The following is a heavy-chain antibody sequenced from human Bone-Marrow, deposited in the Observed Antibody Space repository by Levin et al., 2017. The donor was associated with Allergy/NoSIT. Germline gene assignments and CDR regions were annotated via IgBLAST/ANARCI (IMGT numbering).Heavy chain of an antibody. V-gene: IGHV3-30*18. Sequence: HPGGSLRLSCAVSGVTFSSYGMHWVRQAPGKGLEWVAVISFDGNQKYYADSVKGRFTISRDNSKDTLYLHIDSLRADDTAVYYCAKEYGSGSLLDYWGQGTLVSVSS. CDR2: ISFDGNQK. CDR1: GVTFSSYG. D-gene: IGHD3-10*01. CDR3: AKEYGSGSLLDY. J-gene: IGHJ4*02.